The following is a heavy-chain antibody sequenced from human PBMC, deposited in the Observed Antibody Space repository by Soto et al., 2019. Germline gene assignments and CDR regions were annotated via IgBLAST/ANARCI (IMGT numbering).Heavy chain of an antibody. CDR1: GGSISSGGYY. CDR2: IYYSGST. D-gene: IGHD5-12*01. V-gene: IGHV4-31*03. J-gene: IGHJ6*02. CDR3: ARIPRGLRLYGMDV. Sequence: QVQLQESGPGLVKPSQTLSLTCTVSGGSISSGGYYWSWIRQHPGKGLEWIGYIYYSGSTYYNPSRKSRVTISVDTSKNQFSLKLSSVTAADTAVYYCARIPRGLRLYGMDVWGQGTTVTVSS.